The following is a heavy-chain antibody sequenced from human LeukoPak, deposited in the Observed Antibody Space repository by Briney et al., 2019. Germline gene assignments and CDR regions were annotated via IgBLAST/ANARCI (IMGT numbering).Heavy chain of an antibody. V-gene: IGHV1-2*02. CDR1: GYTFIDHY. CDR2: INPNNGDT. Sequence: ASVKVSCKASGYTFIDHYMHWVRQAPGQGLEWMGWINPNNGDTNSAQKFQGRVTMTRDTSIGTAYMELSRLRFDDTAVYYCARDRELERLYYYYYMDVWGKGATVTVSS. J-gene: IGHJ6*03. CDR3: ARDRELERLYYYYYMDV. D-gene: IGHD1-1*01.